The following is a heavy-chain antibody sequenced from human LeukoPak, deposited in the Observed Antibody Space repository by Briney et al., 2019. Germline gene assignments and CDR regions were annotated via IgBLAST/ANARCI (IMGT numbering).Heavy chain of an antibody. CDR1: GFTFSSYA. V-gene: IGHV3-30-3*01. CDR2: ISYDGSNK. D-gene: IGHD4-17*01. J-gene: IGHJ4*02. CDR3: ARDDYGDYFLDY. Sequence: GGSLRLSCAASGFTFSSYAMHWVRQAPGKGLEWVAVISYDGSNKYYADSVKGRFTISRDNSKNTLYLQMNSLRAEDTAVYYCARDDYGDYFLDYWGQGTLVTVSS.